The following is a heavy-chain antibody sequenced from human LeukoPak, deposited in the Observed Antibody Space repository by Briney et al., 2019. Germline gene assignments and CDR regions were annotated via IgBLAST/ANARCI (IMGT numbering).Heavy chain of an antibody. CDR3: AKSPKTGFLFDY. V-gene: IGHV3-66*01. CDR2: IYGGVDT. J-gene: IGHJ4*02. D-gene: IGHD1-1*01. Sequence: GGSLRLSCAASGFTVSSNYMSWVRQAPGKGLEWVSVIYGGVDTVYADSVQGRFTISRDNSKDTLYLQMSSLRAEDTAVYYCAKSPKTGFLFDYWGKGTLVTVSS. CDR1: GFTVSSNY.